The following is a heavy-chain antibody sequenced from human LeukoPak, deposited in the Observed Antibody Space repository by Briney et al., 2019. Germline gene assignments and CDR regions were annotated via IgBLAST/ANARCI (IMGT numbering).Heavy chain of an antibody. Sequence: PGGSLRLSCTVSGFTVSSNYMSWVRQAPGKGLEWVAVIYSDGSTYYADSVKSRFTISRDNSKNTLYLQMNSLRAEDTAVYYCARDYYGSGSYDYWGQGTLVTVSS. J-gene: IGHJ4*02. V-gene: IGHV3-66*01. CDR3: ARDYYGSGSYDY. CDR1: GFTVSSNY. CDR2: IYSDGST. D-gene: IGHD3-10*01.